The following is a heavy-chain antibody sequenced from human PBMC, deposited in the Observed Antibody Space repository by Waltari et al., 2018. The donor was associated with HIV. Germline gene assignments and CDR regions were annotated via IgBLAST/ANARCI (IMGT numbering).Heavy chain of an antibody. CDR2: IRNKDNHYST. CDR3: TRRYYGTELVVDY. D-gene: IGHD3-10*01. J-gene: IGHJ4*02. CDR1: GFTFRDFD. V-gene: IGHV3-73*01. Sequence: VQLVESGGGLVQPGGYLILSCAASGFTFRDFDIQWVVQASGKGLERVCRIRNKDNHYSTAYGESVKGRFTISRDDSKNTAYLQMSSLKTEDTAVYYCTRRYYGTELVVDYWGQGTMVTVSS.